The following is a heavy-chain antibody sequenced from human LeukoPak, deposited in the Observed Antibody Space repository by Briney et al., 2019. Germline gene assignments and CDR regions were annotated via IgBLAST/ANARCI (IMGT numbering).Heavy chain of an antibody. J-gene: IGHJ4*02. V-gene: IGHV3-23*01. CDR3: EKDVEHYYGSGSYIPLYYFDY. D-gene: IGHD3-10*01. CDR2: ISGSGGST. CDR1: GFTFSSYA. Sequence: PGGSLRLSCAASGFTFSSYAMSWVRQAPGKGLEWVSAISGSGGSTYYADSVKGRFTISRDNSMNTLYLQMNSLRDEETAVYYCEKDVEHYYGSGSYIPLYYFDYWGQGTLVTVSS.